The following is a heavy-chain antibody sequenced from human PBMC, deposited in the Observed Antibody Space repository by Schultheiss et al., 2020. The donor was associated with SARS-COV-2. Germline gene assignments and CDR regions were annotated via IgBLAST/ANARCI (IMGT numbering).Heavy chain of an antibody. CDR3: ARGIAVADPLGYYYYYGMDV. V-gene: IGHV3-13*01. CDR2: IGTAGDT. Sequence: GGSLRLSCAASGFTFSSYDMHWVRQATGKGLEWVSAIGTAGDTYYPGSVKGRFTISRENAKNSLYLQMNSLRAGDTAVYYCARGIAVADPLGYYYYYGMDVWGQGTTVTVSS. J-gene: IGHJ6*02. CDR1: GFTFSSYD. D-gene: IGHD6-19*01.